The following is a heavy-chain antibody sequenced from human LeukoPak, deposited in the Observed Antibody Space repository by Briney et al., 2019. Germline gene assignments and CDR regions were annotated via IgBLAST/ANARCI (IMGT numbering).Heavy chain of an antibody. J-gene: IGHJ4*02. CDR3: AKVYYYDSSGYFPPYYFDY. D-gene: IGHD3-22*01. V-gene: IGHV3-23*01. CDR2: ISVSGGST. CDR1: GFTFSSYA. Sequence: GGSLRLSCAASGFTFSSYAMGWVRQAPGRGLEWVSAISVSGGSTYYADSVKGRFTISGDNSKNTLYLQMNSLRAEDTAVYYCAKVYYYDSSGYFPPYYFDYWGQGTLVTVSS.